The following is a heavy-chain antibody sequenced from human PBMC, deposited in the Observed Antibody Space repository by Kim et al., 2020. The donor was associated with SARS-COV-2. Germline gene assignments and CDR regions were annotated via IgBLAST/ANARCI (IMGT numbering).Heavy chain of an antibody. CDR1: GFTFSIYA. CDR2: ISGSGGST. CDR3: AKAIAVAGMCFDY. D-gene: IGHD6-19*01. V-gene: IGHV3-23*01. J-gene: IGHJ4*02. Sequence: GGSLRLSCAASGFTFSIYAMSWVRQAPGKGLEWVSTISGSGGSTEYADSVKGRFTISRDNFKNTLYLQMNSLRAEDTAVYYCAKAIAVAGMCFDYWGQGTLVTVSS.